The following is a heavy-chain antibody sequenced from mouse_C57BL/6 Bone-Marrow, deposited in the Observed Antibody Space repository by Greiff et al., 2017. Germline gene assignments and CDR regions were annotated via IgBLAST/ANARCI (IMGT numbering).Heavy chain of an antibody. D-gene: IGHD1-1*01. V-gene: IGHV14-1*01. CDR2: IDPEDGDT. CDR1: GFNITDYY. CDR3: TITTVVYWYFDV. J-gene: IGHJ1*03. Sequence: VQLKESGAELVRPGASVKLSCTASGFNITDYYMHWVKQRPEQGLEWIGRIDPEDGDTEYAPKFQGKATMTADTSSNTAYLQLGSLTSEDTAVYYCTITTVVYWYFDVWGTGTTVTVSS.